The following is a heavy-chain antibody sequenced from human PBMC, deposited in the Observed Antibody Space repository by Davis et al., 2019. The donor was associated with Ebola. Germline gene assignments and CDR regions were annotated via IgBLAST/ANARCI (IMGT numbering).Heavy chain of an antibody. CDR2: INPNSGGT. D-gene: IGHD6-19*01. J-gene: IGHJ6*04. Sequence: ASVKVSCKASGYTFTGYYMHWVRQAPGQGLEWMGRINPNSGGTNYAQKFQGRVTMTRDTSISTAYMELSRLRSDDTAVYYCARGNPSQWLAHYYYGMDVWGKGTTVTVSS. V-gene: IGHV1-2*06. CDR1: GYTFTGYY. CDR3: ARGNPSQWLAHYYYGMDV.